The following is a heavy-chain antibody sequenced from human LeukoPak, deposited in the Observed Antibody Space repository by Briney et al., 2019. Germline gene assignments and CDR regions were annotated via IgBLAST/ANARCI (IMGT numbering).Heavy chain of an antibody. J-gene: IGHJ5*02. CDR1: GGSFSGYY. Sequence: SETLSLTCAVYGGSFSGYYWSWIRQPPGKGLEWIGEINHSGSTNYNPSLKSRVTISVDTSKNQFSLKLSSVTAADTAVYYCATRAPRYCSSTGCYWGRASWFDPWGQGTLVTVSS. V-gene: IGHV4-34*01. D-gene: IGHD2-2*01. CDR3: ATRAPRYCSSTGCYWGRASWFDP. CDR2: INHSGST.